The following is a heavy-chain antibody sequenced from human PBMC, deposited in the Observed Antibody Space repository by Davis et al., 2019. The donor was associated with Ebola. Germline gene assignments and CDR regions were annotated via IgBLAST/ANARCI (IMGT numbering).Heavy chain of an antibody. CDR2: VSTSPSV. CDR1: GFNFNTYS. Sequence: GESLKISCATSGFNFNTYSLNWVRQPPGKGLEWVASVSTSPSVDYADSVKGRFTISRDNAKKSLYLQMNSLRTDDTALYYCVRDVRPAATDYFDYWGQGVLVTVSS. D-gene: IGHD2-2*01. V-gene: IGHV3-21*04. CDR3: VRDVRPAATDYFDY. J-gene: IGHJ4*02.